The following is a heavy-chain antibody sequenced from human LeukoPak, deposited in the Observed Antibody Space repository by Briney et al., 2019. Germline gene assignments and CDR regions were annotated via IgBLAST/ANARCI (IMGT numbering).Heavy chain of an antibody. D-gene: IGHD1-1*01. Sequence: GWVRQAPRKGLEWIGIMYCRGSTYYNPSLKSRVTISVDTSKNQFSLKLSSVTAADTAVYYCARDAGHQLSRRNYYAMDVWGQGTTVTVSS. CDR2: MYCRGST. V-gene: IGHV4-39*07. J-gene: IGHJ6*02. CDR3: ARDAGHQLSRRNYYAMDV.